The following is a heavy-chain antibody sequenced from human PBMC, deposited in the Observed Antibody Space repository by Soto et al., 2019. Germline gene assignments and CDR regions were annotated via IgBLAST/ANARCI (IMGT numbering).Heavy chain of an antibody. CDR2: IYYSGNT. CDR3: ARYGAVVPPLDYNGMDV. V-gene: IGHV4-31*03. D-gene: IGHD2-2*01. CDR1: GVSIRSGGYY. J-gene: IGHJ6*02. Sequence: PSETLSLTCTVSGVSIRSGGYYWSWIRQHPGKGLEWVGYIYYSGNTYYNPSLESRVTMSVDTSKNQFSLKVNSVTAADTAVYYCARYGAVVPPLDYNGMDVWGQGTTVTVYS.